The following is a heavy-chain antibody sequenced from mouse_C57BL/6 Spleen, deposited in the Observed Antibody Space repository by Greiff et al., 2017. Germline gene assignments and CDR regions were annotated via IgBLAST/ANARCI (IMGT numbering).Heavy chain of an antibody. CDR2: IYPGDGDT. CDR1: GYAFSSSW. V-gene: IGHV1-82*01. CDR3: ARRDFYGSSYWYFDV. J-gene: IGHJ1*03. D-gene: IGHD1-1*01. Sequence: VKLVESGPELVKPGASVKISCKASGYAFSSSWMNWVKQRPGKGLEWIGRIYPGDGDTNYNGKFKGKATLTADKSSSTAYMQLSSLTSEDSAVYFCARRDFYGSSYWYFDVWGTGTTVTVSS.